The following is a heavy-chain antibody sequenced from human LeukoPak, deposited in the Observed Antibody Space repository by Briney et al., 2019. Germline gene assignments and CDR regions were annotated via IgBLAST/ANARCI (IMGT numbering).Heavy chain of an antibody. CDR1: GYSISSGYY. CDR3: ARHPLAVAGHFDY. V-gene: IGHV4-38-2*01. Sequence: PSETLSLTCAVSGYSISSGYYWGWIRQPPGKGLEWIGSIYHSGSTYYNPSLKSRVTISVDTSKNQFSLKLSSVTAADTAVYYCARHPLAVAGHFDYWGQGTLVTVSS. D-gene: IGHD6-19*01. J-gene: IGHJ4*02. CDR2: IYHSGST.